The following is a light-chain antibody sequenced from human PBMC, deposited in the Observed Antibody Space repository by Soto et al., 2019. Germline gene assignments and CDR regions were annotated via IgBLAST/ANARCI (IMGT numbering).Light chain of an antibody. V-gene: IGLV2-8*01. CDR1: SSDVGGYNY. J-gene: IGLJ2*01. Sequence: QSALTQPPSASGSPGQSVTISCTGTSSDVGGYNYVSWYQQHPGKAPKLMIYEVSKRPSGVPDRFSGSKSDNTASLTVSGLQAEDEADYYCSSYAGSNNPPFGGGTKVTVL. CDR3: SSYAGSNNPP. CDR2: EVS.